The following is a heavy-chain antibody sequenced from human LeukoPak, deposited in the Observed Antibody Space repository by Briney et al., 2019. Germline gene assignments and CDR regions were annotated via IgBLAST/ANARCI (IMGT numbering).Heavy chain of an antibody. J-gene: IGHJ4*02. V-gene: IGHV3-21*01. CDR2: ISSSSSYI. CDR3: ARDGIAAAGIGIFFDY. CDR1: GFTFSSYS. D-gene: IGHD6-13*01. Sequence: PGGSLRLSCAASGFTFSSYSMNWVRQAPGKGLEWVSSISSSSSYIYYADSVKGRFTVSRDNAKNSLYLQMNSLRAEDTAVYYCARDGIAAAGIGIFFDYWGQGTLVTVSS.